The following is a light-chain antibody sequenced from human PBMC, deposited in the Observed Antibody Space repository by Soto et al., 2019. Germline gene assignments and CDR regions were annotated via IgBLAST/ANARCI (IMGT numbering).Light chain of an antibody. CDR3: QQYINWPT. J-gene: IGKJ1*01. Sequence: EIVMTQSPATLSVSPGERATLSCRASQSVSSNLAWYQQKPGQGPRLLIYGASTRATDIPARFSGSGSGTEFTLTISSLQSEDFAVYFCQQYINWPTFGQGTKVEI. V-gene: IGKV3-15*01. CDR1: QSVSSN. CDR2: GAS.